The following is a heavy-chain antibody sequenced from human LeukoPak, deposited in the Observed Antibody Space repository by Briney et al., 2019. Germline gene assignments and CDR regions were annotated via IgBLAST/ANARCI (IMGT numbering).Heavy chain of an antibody. D-gene: IGHD6-19*01. Sequence: SETLSLTCTVSGGSISTSNYYWGWIRQPPGKGLEWIGNIFYSGSTYYSPSLRSRVTISLDTSRNQFSLKLSSVTAADTAVYYCARLYQYSSGWYFDYWGQGTLVTVSS. CDR2: IFYSGST. CDR3: ARLYQYSSGWYFDY. CDR1: GGSISTSNYY. J-gene: IGHJ4*02. V-gene: IGHV4-39*07.